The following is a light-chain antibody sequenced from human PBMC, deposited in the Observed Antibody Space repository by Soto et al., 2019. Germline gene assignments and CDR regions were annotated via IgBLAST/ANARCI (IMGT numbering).Light chain of an antibody. CDR2: EGN. CDR1: SSDVGSYNL. CDR3: CSYTGSSTS. V-gene: IGLV2-23*01. Sequence: QSALTQPASVSGSPGQSITMSCAGASSDVGSYNLVSWYQQYPGKAPKLIIYEGNKRPSGVSNRFSGSGSGNTASLTISGLQAEDAADYYSCSYTGSSTSFGGGTKVTVL. J-gene: IGLJ3*02.